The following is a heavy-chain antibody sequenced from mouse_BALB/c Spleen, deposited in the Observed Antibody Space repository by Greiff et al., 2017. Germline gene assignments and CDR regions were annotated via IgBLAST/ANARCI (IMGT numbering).Heavy chain of an antibody. V-gene: IGHV1-14*01. CDR3: ARSHYYGSSYVGYYAMDY. Sequence: EVQLQQSGPELVKPGASVKMSCKASGYTFTSYVMHWVKQKPGQGLEWIGYINPYNDGTKYNEKFKGKATLTSDKSSSTAYMELSSLTSEDSAVYYCARSHYYGSSYVGYYAMDYWGQGTSVTVSS. D-gene: IGHD1-1*01. J-gene: IGHJ4*01. CDR1: GYTFTSYV. CDR2: INPYNDGT.